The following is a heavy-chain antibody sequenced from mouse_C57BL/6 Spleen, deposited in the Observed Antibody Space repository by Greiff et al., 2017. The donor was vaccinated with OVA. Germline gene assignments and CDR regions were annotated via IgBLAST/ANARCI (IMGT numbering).Heavy chain of an antibody. D-gene: IGHD2-12*01. Sequence: ESGPGLVKPSQSLSLTCSVTGYSITSGYYWNWIRQFPGNKLEWMGYISYDGSNNYNPSLKNRISITRDTSKNQFFLKLNSVTTEDTATYYCARAYSRLWYFDVWGTGTTVTVSS. V-gene: IGHV3-6*01. CDR3: ARAYSRLWYFDV. CDR2: ISYDGSN. CDR1: GYSITSGYY. J-gene: IGHJ1*03.